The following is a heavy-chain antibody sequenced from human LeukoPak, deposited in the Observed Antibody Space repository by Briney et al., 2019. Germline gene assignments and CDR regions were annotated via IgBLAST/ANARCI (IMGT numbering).Heavy chain of an antibody. Sequence: SETLSLTCAVSGYSISSGYYWSWIRQPAGKGLEWIGRIYTSGSTNYNPSLKSRVTISVDTSKNQFSLKLSSVTAADTAVYYCARARGYSGYDLFDYWGQGTLVTVSS. CDR2: IYTSGST. CDR3: ARARGYSGYDLFDY. D-gene: IGHD5-12*01. V-gene: IGHV4-61*02. J-gene: IGHJ4*02. CDR1: GYSISSGYY.